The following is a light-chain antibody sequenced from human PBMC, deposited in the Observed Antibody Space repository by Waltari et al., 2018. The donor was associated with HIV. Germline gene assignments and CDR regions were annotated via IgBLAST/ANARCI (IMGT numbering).Light chain of an antibody. CDR1: QTISNNY. CDR2: GAS. V-gene: IGKV3-20*01. CDR3: QQYDVLVT. Sequence: EIVLTQSPGTLSLSPGERVTLSCRASQTISNNYLAWFQKKPGQAPRLLIYGASSRATGIPDRFRGSGSGTDFTLTISRLEPEDLAVYYCQQYDVLVTFGGGTKVENK. J-gene: IGKJ4*01.